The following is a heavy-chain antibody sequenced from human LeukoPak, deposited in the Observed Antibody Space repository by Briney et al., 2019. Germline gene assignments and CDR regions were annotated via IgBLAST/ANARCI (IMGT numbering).Heavy chain of an antibody. CDR2: IIPIFGTA. CDR3: ARGGDTAMVTQEPDY. D-gene: IGHD5-18*01. CDR1: GYTFTGYY. V-gene: IGHV1-69*13. J-gene: IGHJ4*02. Sequence: GASVKVSCKASGYTFTGYYMHWVRQAPGQGLEWMGGIIPIFGTANYAQKFQGRVTITADESTSTAYMELSSLRSEDTAVYYCARGGDTAMVTQEPDYWGQGTLVTVSS.